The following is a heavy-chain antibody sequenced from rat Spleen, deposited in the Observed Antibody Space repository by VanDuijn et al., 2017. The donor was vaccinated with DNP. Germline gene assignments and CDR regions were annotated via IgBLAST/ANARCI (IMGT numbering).Heavy chain of an antibody. CDR3: ARRRTGY. Sequence: EVQLVESGGGLVQPGRSLKLSCAASGFTFSNYDMAWVRQAPTKGLEWVASISTSGGSTYYRDSVKGRFTVSRDNAKSTLYLQMDSLRSEDTATYYCARRRTGYWGQGVMVTVSS. J-gene: IGHJ2*01. CDR2: ISTSGGST. CDR1: GFTFSNYD. D-gene: IGHD4-1*01. V-gene: IGHV5-25*01.